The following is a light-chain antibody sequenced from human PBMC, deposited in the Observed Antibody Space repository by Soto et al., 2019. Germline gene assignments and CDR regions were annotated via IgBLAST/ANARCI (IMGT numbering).Light chain of an antibody. CDR3: QQYNNWPPYT. CDR1: QSVSSN. CDR2: GAS. V-gene: IGKV3-15*01. Sequence: EIVMTQSPATLSVSPGERATLSCRASQSVSSNLAWYQQKPGQAPRLLIYGASTRDTGTPARFSGSGSGTEDSLTIISLRSEDFAVYYCQQYNNWPPYTFGQGTKLEIK. J-gene: IGKJ2*01.